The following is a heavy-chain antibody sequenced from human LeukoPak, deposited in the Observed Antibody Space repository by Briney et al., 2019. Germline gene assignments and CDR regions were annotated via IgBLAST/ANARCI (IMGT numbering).Heavy chain of an antibody. Sequence: SETLSLTCAVSNGSLLGYYWSWIRQPPGKGLEWIGEIIHSGKTNFNPSLKSRVNISVDTSKKHFSLNLTSVTAADTAVYYCARGSYFQYWDQGTPVIVSS. D-gene: IGHD3-16*01. CDR2: IIHSGKT. CDR3: ARGSYFQY. J-gene: IGHJ1*01. V-gene: IGHV4-34*01. CDR1: NGSLLGYY.